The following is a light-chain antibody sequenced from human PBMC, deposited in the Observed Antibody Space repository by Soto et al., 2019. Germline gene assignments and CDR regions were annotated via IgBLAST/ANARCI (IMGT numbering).Light chain of an antibody. J-gene: IGKJ5*01. V-gene: IGKV3-11*01. CDR3: QQRNNWAIT. CDR1: QSVNSN. CDR2: DAS. Sequence: VMTQSPATLSVSPGERATLSCRASQSVNSNLAWYQQKSGQAPRLLIYDASNRATGVPARFSGSGSGTDFTLTISSLEPEDFAVYYCQQRNNWAITFGQGTRLEIK.